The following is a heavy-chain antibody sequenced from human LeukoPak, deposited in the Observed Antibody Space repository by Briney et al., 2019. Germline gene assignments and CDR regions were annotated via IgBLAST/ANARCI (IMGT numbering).Heavy chain of an antibody. J-gene: IGHJ6*03. CDR3: ASCGSCYSSRPYYYYYMDV. CDR2: INPSGGST. V-gene: IGHV1-46*01. D-gene: IGHD2-15*01. Sequence: ASVKVSCKASGYTFTSYYMHWVRQAPGQGLEWMGIINPSGGSTSYAQKFQGRVTMTRDMSTSTVYMELSSLRSEDTAVYYCASCGSCYSSRPYYYYYMDVWGKGTTVTVSS. CDR1: GYTFTSYY.